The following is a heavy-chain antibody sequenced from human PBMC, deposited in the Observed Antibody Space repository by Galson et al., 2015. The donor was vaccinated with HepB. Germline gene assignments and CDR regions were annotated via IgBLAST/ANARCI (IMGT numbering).Heavy chain of an antibody. CDR3: ATSPGYCSGGSCYSGWFDP. CDR2: INAGNGNT. Sequence: SVKVSCKASGYTFTSYAMHWVRQAPGQRLGWMGWINAGNGNTKYSQKFQGRVTITRDTSASTAYMELSSLRSEDTAVYYCATSPGYCSGGSCYSGWFDPWGQGTLVTVSS. CDR1: GYTFTSYA. J-gene: IGHJ5*02. D-gene: IGHD2-15*01. V-gene: IGHV1-3*01.